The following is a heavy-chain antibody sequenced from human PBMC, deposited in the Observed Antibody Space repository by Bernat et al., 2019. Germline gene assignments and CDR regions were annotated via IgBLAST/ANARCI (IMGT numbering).Heavy chain of an antibody. CDR3: TTFVGI. D-gene: IGHD2-21*01. J-gene: IGHJ3*02. Sequence: EGQLVESGGGVIRPGGSLRLSCEASEFTFSSDGMSWVRQAPGKGLECVARIKSKTDGGTVEYAAPVKGRFTISSDDTKSTVYLQMNSLKTEDTALYYCTTFVGIWGQGTMVTVSS. CDR2: IKSKTDGGTV. CDR1: EFTFSSDG. V-gene: IGHV3-15*01.